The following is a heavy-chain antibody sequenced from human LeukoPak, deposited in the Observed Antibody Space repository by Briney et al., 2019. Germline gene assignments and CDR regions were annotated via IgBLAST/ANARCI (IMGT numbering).Heavy chain of an antibody. J-gene: IGHJ4*02. Sequence: SETLSLTCAVYGGSFNGYYWSWIRQPPGKGLEWIGEINQSGGTNYNPCLKSRVTISVDTSKSQYSLKLSSVTAADTAVYYCARGLRLRYFDYWGQGTLVTVSS. CDR2: INQSGGT. CDR1: GGSFNGYY. CDR3: ARGLRLRYFDY. D-gene: IGHD5-18*01. V-gene: IGHV4-34*01.